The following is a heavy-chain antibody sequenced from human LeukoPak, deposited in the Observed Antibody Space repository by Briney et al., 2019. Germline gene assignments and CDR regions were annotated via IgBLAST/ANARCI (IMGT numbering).Heavy chain of an antibody. D-gene: IGHD3-22*01. CDR1: GFTFSDAW. CDR3: ATQGLLDAFDI. V-gene: IGHV3-15*01. J-gene: IGHJ3*02. Sequence: GGSLRLSCAASGFTFSDAWMIWVRRAPGKGLEWVGRIKSRADGGTPDHAAPVTGRFTISRDDSNGTLFLQMNSLTTEDTAVYYCATQGLLDAFDIWGQGTMVIVSS. CDR2: IKSRADGGTP.